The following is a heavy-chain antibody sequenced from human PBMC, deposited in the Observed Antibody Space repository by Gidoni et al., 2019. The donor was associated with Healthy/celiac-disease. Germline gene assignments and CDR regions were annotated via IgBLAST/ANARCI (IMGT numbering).Heavy chain of an antibody. CDR1: GYTFTGYY. CDR2: INPNSGGT. Sequence: QVQLVQSGAEVTKSGASVKVSCKATGYTFTGYYMPWVRQAPGQGLEWMGWINPNSGGTNYAQKFQGRVTMTRDTSISTAYMELSRLRSDDTAVYYCARDLTYYDILTGQRDEYFDYWGQGTLVTVSS. CDR3: ARDLTYYDILTGQRDEYFDY. D-gene: IGHD3-9*01. V-gene: IGHV1-2*02. J-gene: IGHJ4*02.